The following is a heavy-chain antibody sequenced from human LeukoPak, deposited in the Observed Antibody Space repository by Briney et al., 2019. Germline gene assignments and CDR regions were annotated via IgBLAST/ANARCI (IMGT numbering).Heavy chain of an antibody. V-gene: IGHV1-2*02. Sequence: ASVKVSCKASGYTFTGYYMHWVRQAPGQGLEWMGWINPNSGGTNYAQKFQGRVTMTRDTSISTAYMELSRLRSDDTAVYYCARDGGRSKWGQQLENADYWGQGTLVTVSS. CDR1: GYTFTGYY. D-gene: IGHD6-13*01. CDR2: INPNSGGT. CDR3: ARDGGRSKWGQQLENADY. J-gene: IGHJ4*02.